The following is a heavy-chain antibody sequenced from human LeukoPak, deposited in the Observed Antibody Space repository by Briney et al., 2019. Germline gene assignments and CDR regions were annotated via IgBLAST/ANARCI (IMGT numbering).Heavy chain of an antibody. CDR3: ARQGEGGYTYGNFDS. CDR2: IYYTGAT. CDR1: GGSISSSGYY. Sequence: PSETLSLTCTVSGGSISSSGYYWGWIRQPPGKGLEWIGSIYYTGATYYSPSLKSRVTISLDTSENQFSLKLNSVTAADTAVYYCARQGEGGYTYGNFDSWGQGALVTVSS. D-gene: IGHD5-18*01. V-gene: IGHV4-39*01. J-gene: IGHJ4*02.